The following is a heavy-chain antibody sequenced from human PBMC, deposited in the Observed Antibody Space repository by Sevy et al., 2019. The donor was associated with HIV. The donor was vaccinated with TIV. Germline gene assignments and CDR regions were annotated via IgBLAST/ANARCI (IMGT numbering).Heavy chain of an antibody. D-gene: IGHD4-17*01. V-gene: IGHV3-23*01. J-gene: IGHJ4*02. CDR3: AKDYYGVGGYYFDY. Sequence: GGSLRLSCEASGFIFSSYVMSWVHQAPGKGLEWVSGINGGGDSTWYADSVKGRFTISRDNSKKVLYLQMNSLRAEDTAFYYCAKDYYGVGGYYFDYWGQGTLVTVSS. CDR1: GFIFSSYV. CDR2: INGGGDST.